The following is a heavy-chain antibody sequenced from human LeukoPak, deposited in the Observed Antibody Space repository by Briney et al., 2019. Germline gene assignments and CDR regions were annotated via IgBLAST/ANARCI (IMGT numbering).Heavy chain of an antibody. D-gene: IGHD5-12*01. V-gene: IGHV3-48*01. Sequence: GGSLRLSCAASGFTFSSYSMDWVRQAPGKGLEWVSYISSSSSTIYYADSVKGRFTISRDNAKNSLYLQMNSLRAEDTAVYYCAKDIVATDDVFDIWGQGTMVTVSS. CDR3: AKDIVATDDVFDI. CDR1: GFTFSSYS. CDR2: ISSSSSTI. J-gene: IGHJ3*02.